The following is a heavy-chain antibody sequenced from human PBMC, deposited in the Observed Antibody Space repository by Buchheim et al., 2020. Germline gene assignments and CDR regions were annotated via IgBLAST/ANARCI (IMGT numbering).Heavy chain of an antibody. CDR3: AKDQAKLNYYYYYMDV. CDR1: GFTFSSYG. V-gene: IGHV3-30*18. Sequence: QVQLVESGGGVVQPGRSLRLSCAASGFTFSSYGMHWVRQAPGKGLEWVAVISYDGSNKYYADSVKGRFTISRDNSKNTLYLQMNSLRAEDTAVYYCAKDQAKLNYYYYYMDVWGKGTT. D-gene: IGHD1-1*01. CDR2: ISYDGSNK. J-gene: IGHJ6*03.